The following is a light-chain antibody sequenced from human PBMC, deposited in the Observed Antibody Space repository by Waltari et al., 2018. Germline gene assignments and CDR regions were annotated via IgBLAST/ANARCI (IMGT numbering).Light chain of an antibody. V-gene: IGLV2-23*01. J-gene: IGLJ2*01. CDR2: EGS. CDR1: SSDVGSYNL. CDR3: CSDAGSSAVV. Sequence: QSALTQPASVSGSPGQSITISCTGTSSDVGSYNLVSWYQQHPGKAPKLMIYEGSKRPSGVSNRFAGAESGNTASLTISGLQAEDEADYYCCSDAGSSAVVFGGGTKLTVL.